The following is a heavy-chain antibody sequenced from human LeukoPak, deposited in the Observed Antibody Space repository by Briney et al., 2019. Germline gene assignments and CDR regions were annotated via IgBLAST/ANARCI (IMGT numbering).Heavy chain of an antibody. Sequence: SGTLSLTCTVSGASISSSYWSWVRQPPGKRLEWIGFIYYNGNTNSNPSPKSRVTISADTSKNQFSLKLTSVTAADTAVYYCVRGNYDNRGYSNAFDIWGQGAMVTVSS. D-gene: IGHD3-22*01. CDR3: VRGNYDNRGYSNAFDI. CDR2: IYYNGNT. V-gene: IGHV4-59*01. CDR1: GASISSSY. J-gene: IGHJ3*02.